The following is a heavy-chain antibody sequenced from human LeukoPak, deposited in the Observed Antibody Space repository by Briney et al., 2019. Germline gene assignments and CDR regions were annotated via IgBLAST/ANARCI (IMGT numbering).Heavy chain of an antibody. CDR2: ISWNSGSI. J-gene: IGHJ4*02. D-gene: IGHD2-2*01. CDR1: GFTSDDYA. CDR3: AKDIRPLGYCSSTSCYGFDY. Sequence: GGSLRLSCAAAGFTSDDYAMHWVRQAPGKGLEWVSCISWNSGSIGYADSVKGRFTISRDNAKNSLYLQMNSLRAEDTALYYCAKDIRPLGYCSSTSCYGFDYWGQGTLVTVSS. V-gene: IGHV3-9*02.